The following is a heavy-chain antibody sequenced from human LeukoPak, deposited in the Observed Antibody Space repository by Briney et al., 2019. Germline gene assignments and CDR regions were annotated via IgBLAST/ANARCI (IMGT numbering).Heavy chain of an antibody. Sequence: GGSLRLSCAASGFTFSSYGMHWVRQAPGKGLEWVAVIWYDGSNKYYADSVKGRFTISRDNSKNTLYLQMNSLRAEDTAVYYCARDTVPHSSGWYRDYWGQGTLVTVSS. CDR2: IWYDGSNK. CDR1: GFTFSSYG. V-gene: IGHV3-33*01. CDR3: ARDTVPHSSGWYRDY. D-gene: IGHD6-19*01. J-gene: IGHJ4*02.